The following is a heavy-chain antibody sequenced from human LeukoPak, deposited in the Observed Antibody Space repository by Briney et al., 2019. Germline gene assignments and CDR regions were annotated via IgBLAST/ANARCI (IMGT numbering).Heavy chain of an antibody. V-gene: IGHV1-8*01. J-gene: IGHJ5*02. CDR2: MDPNSGNA. Sequence: ASVKVSCKASGYTFTSYDINWVRQATGQGLEWMGWMDPNSGNAGYAQKFQGRVTMTRNTSISTAYMELSSLRSEDTAVYYCARGSYGYCSCGSCYGGYNWFDPWGQGTLVTVSS. CDR3: ARGSYGYCSCGSCYGGYNWFDP. CDR1: GYTFTSYD. D-gene: IGHD2-15*01.